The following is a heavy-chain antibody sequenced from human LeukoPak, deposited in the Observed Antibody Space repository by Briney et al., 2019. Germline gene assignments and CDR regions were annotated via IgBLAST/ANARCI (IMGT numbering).Heavy chain of an antibody. D-gene: IGHD3-22*01. CDR1: GFTFSSYS. V-gene: IGHV3-21*01. J-gene: IGHJ3*02. Sequence: PGGSLRLSCAASGFTFSSYSMNWVRQAPGKGLEWVSSISSSSSYIYYADSVKGRFTISRGNAKNSLYLQMNSLRAEDTAVYYCARDKGYYYDSSGPVSAFDIWGQGTMVTVSS. CDR3: ARDKGYYYDSSGPVSAFDI. CDR2: ISSSSSYI.